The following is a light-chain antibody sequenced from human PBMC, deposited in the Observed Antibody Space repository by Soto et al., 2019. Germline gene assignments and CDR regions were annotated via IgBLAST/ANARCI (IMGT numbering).Light chain of an antibody. CDR3: QQYNSYTWT. CDR1: QSISSW. J-gene: IGKJ1*01. CDR2: DAS. Sequence: IHMTQSPSTLPASVGDRVTITCRASQSISSWLAWYQQKPGKAPKLLIYDASSLESGVPSRFSGSGSGTEFTLTISSLQPDDFATYYCQQYNSYTWTFGQGTKVDIK. V-gene: IGKV1-5*01.